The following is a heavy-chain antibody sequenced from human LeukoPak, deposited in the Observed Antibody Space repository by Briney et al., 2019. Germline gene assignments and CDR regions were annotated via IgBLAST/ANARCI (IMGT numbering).Heavy chain of an antibody. V-gene: IGHV1-2*02. J-gene: IGHJ6*02. D-gene: IGHD5-12*01. CDR2: INPNSGGT. CDR1: GYTFTGDE. Sequence: GGPVRGSSAACGYTFTGDEKRRGVEAAGQRLVWMGWINPNSGGTNYAQKFQGRVTMTRDTSISTAYMELSRLRSDDTAVYYCARVRVATSHYYYGMDVWGQGTTVTVSS. CDR3: ARVRVATSHYYYGMDV.